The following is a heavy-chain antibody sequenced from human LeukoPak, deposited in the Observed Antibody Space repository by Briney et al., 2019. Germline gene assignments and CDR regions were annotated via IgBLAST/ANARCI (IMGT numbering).Heavy chain of an antibody. J-gene: IGHJ1*01. CDR2: ISAYNGNT. CDR1: GYTFTSYG. CDR3: ARDFTVSYYYGSGSN. V-gene: IGHV1-18*01. Sequence: GASVKVSCKASGYTFTSYGISWVRQAPGQGLEWMGWISAYNGNTNYAQKLQGRVTMTTDTSTSTAYMELRSLRSDDTAVYYCARDFTVSYYYGSGSNWGQGTLVTVSS. D-gene: IGHD3-10*01.